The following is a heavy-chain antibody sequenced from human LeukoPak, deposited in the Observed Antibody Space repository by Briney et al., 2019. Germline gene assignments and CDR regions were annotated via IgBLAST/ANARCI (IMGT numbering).Heavy chain of an antibody. D-gene: IGHD3-3*01. CDR2: IYHSGST. CDR3: ARGGWGDDSWSGPSINWVDP. Sequence: SQTLSLTCAVSGGSISSGGYSWSWIRQPPGKGLEWIGYIYHSGSTYYNPSLKSRVTISVDRSKNQFSLKLSSVTAADTAVYYCARGGWGDDSWSGPSINWVDPWGQGILVTVSS. CDR1: GGSISSGGYS. V-gene: IGHV4-30-2*01. J-gene: IGHJ5*02.